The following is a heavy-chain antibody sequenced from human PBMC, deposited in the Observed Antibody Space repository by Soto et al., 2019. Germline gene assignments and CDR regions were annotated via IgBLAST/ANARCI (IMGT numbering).Heavy chain of an antibody. CDR1: GFTFSSYT. CDR3: AKDILPHFFYNSSGPPESMNV. Sequence: GGSLRLSCAASGFTFSSYTINWVRQAPGKGLEWVSSISSGGDNIYYADSVKGRFTISRHNAKNTVYLQMNSLRAEDTAVYYCAKDILPHFFYNSSGPPESMNVWRQGTTVTVSS. D-gene: IGHD3-22*01. J-gene: IGHJ6*01. CDR2: ISSGGDNI. V-gene: IGHV3-21*01.